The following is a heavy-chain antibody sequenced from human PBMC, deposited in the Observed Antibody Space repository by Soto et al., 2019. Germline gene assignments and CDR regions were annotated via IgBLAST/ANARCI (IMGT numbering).Heavy chain of an antibody. V-gene: IGHV4-39*01. CDR1: GDSISSTSYY. CDR3: GRRGYSSSWFDP. J-gene: IGHJ5*02. CDR2: IYYSGRT. Sequence: PSETLSLTCTVSGDSISSTSYYWGWIRQPPGKGLEWIAIIYYSGRTYFNPSLKSRVTMSVDTSTNQFSLKLSSVTAADTAVYYYGRRGYSSSWFDPWGQGTLVTVSS. D-gene: IGHD6-13*01.